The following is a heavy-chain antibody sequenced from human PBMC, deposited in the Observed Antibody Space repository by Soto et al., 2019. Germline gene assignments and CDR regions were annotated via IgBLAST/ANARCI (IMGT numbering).Heavy chain of an antibody. J-gene: IGHJ4*02. CDR2: ISGSGGST. Sequence: EVPLLESGGGLVQPGGSLRLSCAASGFTFSSYAMSWVRQAPGKGLEWVSAISGSGGSTYYADSVKGRFTISRDNSKNTLYLQMNSLRAEDTAVYYCANRIAVAGPQGDDYWGQGTLVTVSS. CDR3: ANRIAVAGPQGDDY. CDR1: GFTFSSYA. V-gene: IGHV3-23*01. D-gene: IGHD6-19*01.